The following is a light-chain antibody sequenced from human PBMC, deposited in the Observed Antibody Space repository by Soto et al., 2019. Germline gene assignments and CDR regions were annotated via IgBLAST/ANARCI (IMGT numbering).Light chain of an antibody. J-gene: IGKJ3*01. CDR2: AAS. Sequence: DIQMTQSPSSLSASVGDRVTITCRASQSISSYLNWYQQKPGKAPKLLIYAASSLQSGVPSRFSRSGSGTDFTLTISSLQPEDFATYYCQQSSSTLSFTFGPGTKVDIK. CDR1: QSISSY. V-gene: IGKV1-39*01. CDR3: QQSSSTLSFT.